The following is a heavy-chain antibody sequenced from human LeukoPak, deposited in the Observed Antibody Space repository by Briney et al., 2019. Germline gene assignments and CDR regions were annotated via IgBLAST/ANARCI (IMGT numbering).Heavy chain of an antibody. J-gene: IGHJ6*03. D-gene: IGHD6-19*01. Sequence: SGGSLRLSCAASAFTFSSYGMSWVRHAPGKGLEWVSGINWNGGSTGYADSVKGRFTISRDNAKNSLYLQMNSLRAEDTALYYCARRGWYYYYYMDVWGKGTTVTVSS. V-gene: IGHV3-20*04. CDR3: ARRGWYYYYYMDV. CDR2: INWNGGST. CDR1: AFTFSSYG.